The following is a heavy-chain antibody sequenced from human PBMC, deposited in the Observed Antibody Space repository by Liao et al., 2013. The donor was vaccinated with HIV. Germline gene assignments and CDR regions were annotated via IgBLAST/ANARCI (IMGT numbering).Heavy chain of an antibody. CDR2: INHSGST. V-gene: IGHV4-34*01. CDR3: ARGRTPGFDWLVPFDS. J-gene: IGHJ4*02. Sequence: QVQLQQWGAGLLKPSETLSLTCAVYGGSFSGYYWSWIRQSPGKGLEWIGEINHSGSTNYNPSLKSRVTISADTSKNQFSLKLNSVTAADTAVYYCARGRTPGFDWLVPFDSWSQGALVTVSP. CDR1: GGSFSGYY. D-gene: IGHD3-9*01.